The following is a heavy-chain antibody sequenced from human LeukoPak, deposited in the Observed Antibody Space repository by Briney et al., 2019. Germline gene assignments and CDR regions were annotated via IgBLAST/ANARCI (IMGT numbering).Heavy chain of an antibody. D-gene: IGHD3-10*01. CDR2: INPNSGGT. V-gene: IGHV1-2*02. CDR1: GHTFTGYY. CDR3: ASGRGITMVRGVKGYMDV. J-gene: IGHJ6*03. Sequence: ASVKVSCKASGHTFTGYYMHWVRQAPGQGLEWMGWINPNSGGTNYVQKFQGRVTMTRDTSISTAYMELSRLRSDDTAVYYCASGRGITMVRGVKGYMDVWGKGTTVTISS.